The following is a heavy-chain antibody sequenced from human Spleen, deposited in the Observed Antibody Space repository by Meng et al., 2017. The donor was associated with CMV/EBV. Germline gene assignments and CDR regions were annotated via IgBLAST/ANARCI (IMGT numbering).Heavy chain of an antibody. D-gene: IGHD1-7*01. J-gene: IGHJ4*02. CDR3: ARSLTGTGEAFDY. CDR2: IYYSGST. Sequence: QLQDPGPGLVKPSPPLSLTCTFSGGSISSGDYYWSWIRQPPGKGLEWIGYIYYSGSTYYNPSLKSRVTISVDTSKNQFSLKLSSVTAADTAVYYCARSLTGTGEAFDYWGQGTLVTVSS. CDR1: GGSISSGDYY. V-gene: IGHV4-30-4*08.